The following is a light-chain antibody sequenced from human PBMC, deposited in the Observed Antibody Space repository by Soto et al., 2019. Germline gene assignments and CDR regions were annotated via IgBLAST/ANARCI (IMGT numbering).Light chain of an antibody. CDR1: QVINDY. V-gene: IGKV1-9*01. Sequence: GDRIAVTCRASQVINDYLVWFQQKPGKDPRLLIYAASILQSGVPSRFSGRGYGTEFTLTINSLQPEDFATYYCQQFNSYPLTFRGGTKVEIK. CDR3: QQFNSYPLT. J-gene: IGKJ4*01. CDR2: AAS.